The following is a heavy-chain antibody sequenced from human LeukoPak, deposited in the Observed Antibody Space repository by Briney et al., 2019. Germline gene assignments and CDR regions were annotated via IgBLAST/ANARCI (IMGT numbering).Heavy chain of an antibody. CDR1: GYTFTSYT. D-gene: IGHD1-14*01. CDR3: ARGTPGTRQYVNLGHFDY. CDR2: INTGNGNT. J-gene: IGHJ4*02. V-gene: IGHV1-3*04. Sequence: GSVTVSCKASGYTFTSYTIHWVRQAPGQRLEWMGWINTGNGNTKYSQKFQGRLTIPRDTSASTAYMELSSLRSEDTAVYYCARGTPGTRQYVNLGHFDYWGQGTLVTVSS.